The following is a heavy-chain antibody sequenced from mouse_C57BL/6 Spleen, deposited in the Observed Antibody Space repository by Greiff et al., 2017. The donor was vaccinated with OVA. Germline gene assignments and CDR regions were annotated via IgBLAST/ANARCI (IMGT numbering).Heavy chain of an antibody. CDR2: IDPSDSET. CDR3: ARGGYYYGSSSYYFDY. Sequence: VQLQQPGAELVRPGSSVKLSCKASGYTFTSYWMHWVKQRPIQGLEWIGNIDPSDSETHYNQKFKDKATLTVDKSSSTAYMQLSSLTSEDSAVYYCARGGYYYGSSSYYFDYWGQGTTLTVSS. V-gene: IGHV1-52*01. J-gene: IGHJ2*01. CDR1: GYTFTSYW. D-gene: IGHD1-1*01.